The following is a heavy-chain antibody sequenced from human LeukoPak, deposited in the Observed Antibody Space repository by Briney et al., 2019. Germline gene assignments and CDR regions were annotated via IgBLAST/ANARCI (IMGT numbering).Heavy chain of an antibody. CDR1: GFTLSRYA. CDR2: VSTDGDT. Sequence: GGSLRLSCAASGFTLSRYAMSWVRQAPGKGLEWVSSVSTDGDTYYTDSVKGRFTISRDVSWNTLFLQMISLRAEDTALYYCGRSRSGSVAGTSDYWGQGTLVIVSS. J-gene: IGHJ4*02. D-gene: IGHD6-19*01. CDR3: GRSRSGSVAGTSDY. V-gene: IGHV3-23*01.